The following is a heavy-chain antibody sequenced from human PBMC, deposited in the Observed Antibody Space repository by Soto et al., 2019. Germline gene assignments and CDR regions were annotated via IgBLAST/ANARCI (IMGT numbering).Heavy chain of an antibody. V-gene: IGHV3-23*01. CDR1: GFTFSSYA. Sequence: GGSLRLSCAASGFTFSSYAMSWVRQAPGKGLERDSAISGSGGSTYYADSVKGRFTISRDNSKNTLYLQMNSLRAEDTAVYYCAKGLMRDIVVVPAAMPVDYWGQGTLVTVSS. CDR2: ISGSGGST. J-gene: IGHJ4*02. CDR3: AKGLMRDIVVVPAAMPVDY. D-gene: IGHD2-2*01.